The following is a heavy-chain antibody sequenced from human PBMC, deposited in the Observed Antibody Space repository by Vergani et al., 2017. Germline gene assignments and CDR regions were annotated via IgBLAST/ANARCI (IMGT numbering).Heavy chain of an antibody. CDR3: ARDLRILQVATFPYI. V-gene: IGHV3-7*03. J-gene: IGHJ3*02. D-gene: IGHD5-12*01. Sequence: EVQLVESGGGLVQPGGSLRLSCAASGFTFSSYWMSWVRPAPGKGLEWVANIKQDGSEKYYVDSVKGRFTISRDNAKNSLYLQMNSLRAEDTAVYYCARDLRILQVATFPYIWGQGTMVPVSS. CDR2: IKQDGSEK. CDR1: GFTFSSYW.